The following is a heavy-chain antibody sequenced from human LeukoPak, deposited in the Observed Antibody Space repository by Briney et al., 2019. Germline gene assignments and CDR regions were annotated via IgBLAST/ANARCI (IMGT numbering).Heavy chain of an antibody. CDR1: GGSFSAYY. J-gene: IGHJ5*02. Sequence: PSETLSLTCAVYGGSFSAYYWNWIRQPPGNGLEWIGQINHSGSTNYNPSLKSRVTMSVDTSKNHFSLKVSSVTAADTAVYYCARGVAEAYNRFDPWGQGNLVTVSA. CDR2: INHSGST. V-gene: IGHV4-34*01. CDR3: ARGVAEAYNRFDP. D-gene: IGHD6-13*01.